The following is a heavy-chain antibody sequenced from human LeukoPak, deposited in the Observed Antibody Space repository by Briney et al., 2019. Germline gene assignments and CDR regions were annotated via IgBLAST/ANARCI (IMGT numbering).Heavy chain of an antibody. V-gene: IGHV4-34*01. J-gene: IGHJ6*02. Sequence: SETLSLTCAVYGGSFSGYYWSWIRQPPGKGLEWIGEINHSGSTNYNPSLKSRVTISVDTSKNQFSLKLSSVTAADTAVYYCARHIVVVPAASYYYGMDVWGQGTTVTVSS. D-gene: IGHD2-2*01. CDR3: ARHIVVVPAASYYYGMDV. CDR2: INHSGST. CDR1: GGSFSGYY.